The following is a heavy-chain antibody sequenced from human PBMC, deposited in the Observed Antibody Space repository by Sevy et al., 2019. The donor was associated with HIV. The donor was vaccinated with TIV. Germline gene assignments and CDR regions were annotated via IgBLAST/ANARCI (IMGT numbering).Heavy chain of an antibody. CDR1: GFTFSSYA. CDR2: ISYDGSNK. V-gene: IGHV3-30-3*01. J-gene: IGHJ3*02. D-gene: IGHD6-19*01. Sequence: GGSLRLSCAASGFTFSSYAMHWVRQAPGKGLEWVAVISYDGSNKYYADSVKGRFTISRVNSKNTLYLQMNSLRAEDTAVYYCARDVLAVAGTGWGAFDIWGQGTMVTVSS. CDR3: ARDVLAVAGTGWGAFDI.